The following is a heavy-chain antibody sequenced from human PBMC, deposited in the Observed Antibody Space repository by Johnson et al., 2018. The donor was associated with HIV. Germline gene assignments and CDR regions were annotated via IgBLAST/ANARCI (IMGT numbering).Heavy chain of an antibody. CDR1: GFTFSSYG. CDR2: IRYDGSNK. V-gene: IGHV3-30*02. J-gene: IGHJ3*02. D-gene: IGHD6-19*01. Sequence: VQLVESGGGVVQPGGSLRLSCAASGFTFSSYGMHWVRQAPGKGLEWVAFIRYDGSNKYYADSVKGRFTISRDNAKNSLYLQMNSLRAEDTALYYCAKESRAVAGTAFDIWGQGTMVTVSS. CDR3: AKESRAVAGTAFDI.